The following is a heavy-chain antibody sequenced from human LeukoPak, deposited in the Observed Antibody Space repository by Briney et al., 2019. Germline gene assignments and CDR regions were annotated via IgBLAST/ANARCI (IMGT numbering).Heavy chain of an antibody. V-gene: IGHV3-30*01. CDR3: ARDQWDITARIYYYMDV. D-gene: IGHD6-25*01. Sequence: SVKGRFTISRDNSKNTLYLQMNSLRTEDTAVYYCARDQWDITARIYYYMDVWGKGTTVTVSS. J-gene: IGHJ6*03.